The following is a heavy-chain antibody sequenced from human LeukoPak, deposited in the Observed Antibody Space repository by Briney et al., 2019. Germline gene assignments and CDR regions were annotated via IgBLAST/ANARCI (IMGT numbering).Heavy chain of an antibody. V-gene: IGHV3-15*04. CDR3: TTDEDWNYARKDV. CDR2: TVSEIDGGTT. Sequence: GGSLRLSCAASGFTFNYAWMSWVRQVPGKGLEWVGQTVSEIDGGTTDYATPAKGRFTISRDDSKSTLYLQMNSLKIEDTAVYYCTTDEDWNYARKDVWGQGATVIVSS. CDR1: GFTFNYAW. J-gene: IGHJ6*02. D-gene: IGHD1-7*01.